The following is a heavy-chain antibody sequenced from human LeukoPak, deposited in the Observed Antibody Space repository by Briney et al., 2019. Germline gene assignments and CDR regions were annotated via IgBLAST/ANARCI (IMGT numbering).Heavy chain of an antibody. CDR2: INPSGGST. CDR3: ARDYDPYYYDSSGSSYFDY. J-gene: IGHJ4*02. D-gene: IGHD3-22*01. V-gene: IGHV1-46*01. Sequence: EASVKVSCKASGYTFTSYYIHWVRQAPRQGLEWMGIINPSGGSTSYAQKFQGRVTMTRDTSTSTVYMELSSLRSEDTAVYYCARDYDPYYYDSSGSSYFDYWGQGPLVAVSS. CDR1: GYTFTSYY.